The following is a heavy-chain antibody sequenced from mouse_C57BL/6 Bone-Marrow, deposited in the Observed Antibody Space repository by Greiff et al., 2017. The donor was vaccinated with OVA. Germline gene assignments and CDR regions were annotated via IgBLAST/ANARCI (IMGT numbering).Heavy chain of an antibody. CDR2: IYPRSGNT. CDR3: ARRWLLFYAMDY. CDR1: GYTFTSYG. J-gene: IGHJ4*01. Sequence: QVQLQQSGAELARPGASVKLSCKASGYTFTSYGISWVKQRTGQGLEWIGEIYPRSGNTYYTEKFKGKATLTADKSSSTAYMELRSLTSEDSAVYFCARRWLLFYAMDYWGQGTSVTVSS. V-gene: IGHV1-81*01. D-gene: IGHD2-3*01.